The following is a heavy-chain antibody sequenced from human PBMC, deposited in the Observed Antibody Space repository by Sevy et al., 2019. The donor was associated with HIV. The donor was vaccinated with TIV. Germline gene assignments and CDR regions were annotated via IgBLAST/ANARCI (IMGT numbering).Heavy chain of an antibody. J-gene: IGHJ3*02. CDR3: ARRFLAAAGDAFDI. D-gene: IGHD6-13*01. Sequence: SETLSLTCTVSGGSISSSSYYWGWIRQPPGKGLEWIGSIYYSGRTYYNPSLKSRVTISVDTSKNQFSLKLSSVTAADTAVYYCARRFLAAAGDAFDIWGQGTMVTVSS. V-gene: IGHV4-39*01. CDR1: GGSISSSSYY. CDR2: IYYSGRT.